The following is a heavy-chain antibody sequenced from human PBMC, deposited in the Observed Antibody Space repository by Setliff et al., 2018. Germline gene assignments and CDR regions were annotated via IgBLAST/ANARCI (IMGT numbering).Heavy chain of an antibody. CDR3: ARGQTLRHFDWPTAFDY. CDR2: ISAYSGET. CDR1: GYTFNNYG. V-gene: IGHV1-18*01. J-gene: IGHJ4*02. Sequence: ASVKVSCKASGYTFNNYGTIWVRQAPGQGPEWMGWISAYSGETNYAQIFQGRVTMTTDTPTSTAYMELRSLTSDDTAVYYCARGQTLRHFDWPTAFDYWGLGTLVTVSS. D-gene: IGHD3-9*01.